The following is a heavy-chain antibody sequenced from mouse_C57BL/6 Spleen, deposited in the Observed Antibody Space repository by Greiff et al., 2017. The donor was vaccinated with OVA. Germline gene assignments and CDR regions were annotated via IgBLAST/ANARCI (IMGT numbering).Heavy chain of an antibody. J-gene: IGHJ2*01. Sequence: VQLQQSGAELAKPGASVKLSCKASGYTFTSYWMHWVKQRPGQGLEWIGYINPSSGCTMYNQKFKDKATLTADKSSSTAYMQLSSLTYEDSAVYYCARGKLGAGFFDYWGQGTTLTVSS. CDR1: GYTFTSYW. CDR2: INPSSGCT. V-gene: IGHV1-7*01. CDR3: ARGKLGAGFFDY. D-gene: IGHD4-1*01.